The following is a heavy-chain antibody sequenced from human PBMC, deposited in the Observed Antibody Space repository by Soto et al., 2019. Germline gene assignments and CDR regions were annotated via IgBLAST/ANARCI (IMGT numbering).Heavy chain of an antibody. CDR3: SRSLFLASTDTEPFDY. D-gene: IGHD3-3*02. CDR1: RFTFSSYA. J-gene: IGHJ4*02. V-gene: IGHV3-23*01. Sequence: LSLSCAASRFTFSSYAMSWVRQAPGEGLEWVSSISGGGNDAYYAESVKGRLTISRPNSQNTMYVQMSSLRADDTAVYDCSRSLFLASTDTEPFDYWGQGALVTVSS. CDR2: ISGGGNDA.